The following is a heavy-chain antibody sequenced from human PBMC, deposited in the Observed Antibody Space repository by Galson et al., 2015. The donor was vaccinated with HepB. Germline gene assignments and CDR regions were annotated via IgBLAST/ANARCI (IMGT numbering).Heavy chain of an antibody. CDR1: GYTFTNYW. D-gene: IGHD3-22*01. J-gene: IGHJ4*02. Sequence: QSGAEVKKPGESLRISCESSGYTFTNYWIGWVRQMPGKGLEWMGIIHPGDSQIRYRPSLQGQVTMSVDKSINTAYLQWSSLQASDTGMYYCARWRDYYYDGSGGFDYWGQGTLVTVSS. CDR2: IHPGDSQI. CDR3: ARWRDYYYDGSGGFDY. V-gene: IGHV5-51*01.